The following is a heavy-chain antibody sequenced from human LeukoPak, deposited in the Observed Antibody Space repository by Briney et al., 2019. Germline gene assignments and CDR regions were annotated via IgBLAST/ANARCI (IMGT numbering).Heavy chain of an antibody. CDR3: ARDFFAGYSGYDPYNWFDP. D-gene: IGHD5-12*01. CDR2: ISYDRSNK. J-gene: IGHJ5*02. Sequence: GRSLRLSCAASGFTFSSYAMHWVRQAPGKGLERVAVISYDRSNKYYADSVKGRFTISRDNSKNTLYLQMNSLRAEDTAVYYCARDFFAGYSGYDPYNWFDPWGQGTLVTVSS. V-gene: IGHV3-30*01. CDR1: GFTFSSYA.